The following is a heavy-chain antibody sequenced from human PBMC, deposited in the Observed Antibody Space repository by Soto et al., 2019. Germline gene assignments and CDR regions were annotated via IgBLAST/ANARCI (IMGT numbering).Heavy chain of an antibody. Sequence: QVQLVQSGAEVKKPGSSVKVACKVSGDTFSNYAINWVRQAPGQGLEWMGAIVPIFSTTNDAPKFQGRVTSTAHXSXIXXSMALCSLRCGDTAPYYCAREVAAEGTFREDAFDIWGQGTMVTVSS. CDR3: AREVAAEGTFREDAFDI. CDR2: IVPIFSTT. CDR1: GDTFSNYA. V-gene: IGHV1-69*12. J-gene: IGHJ3*02. D-gene: IGHD6-13*01.